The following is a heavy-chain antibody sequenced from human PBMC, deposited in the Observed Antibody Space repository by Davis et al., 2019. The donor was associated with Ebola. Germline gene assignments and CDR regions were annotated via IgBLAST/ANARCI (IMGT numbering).Heavy chain of an antibody. J-gene: IGHJ4*02. V-gene: IGHV1-18*01. Sequence: AASVKVSCKASGYTFTSYGISWVRQAPGQGLEWMGWISAGNGNTKYSQKFQGRVTITRDTSASTAYMELSSLRSEDTAVYYCAAPNYYDSSGYYAFDYWGQGTLVTVSS. CDR2: ISAGNGNT. CDR1: GYTFTSYG. D-gene: IGHD3-22*01. CDR3: AAPNYYDSSGYYAFDY.